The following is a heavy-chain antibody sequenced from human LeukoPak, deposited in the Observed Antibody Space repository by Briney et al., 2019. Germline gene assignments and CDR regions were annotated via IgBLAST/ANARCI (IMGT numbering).Heavy chain of an antibody. J-gene: IGHJ4*02. V-gene: IGHV1-8*01. Sequence: ASVKVSCKASGYTFTNYDINWVRQAAGQGLEWMGWMNPNSGNTGYAQKFQGRVTMTRNTSISTAYMELSSLRSEDTAVYYCARGKIIYSAFDYWGQGTLVTVSS. D-gene: IGHD1-26*01. CDR1: GYTFTNYD. CDR2: MNPNSGNT. CDR3: ARGKIIYSAFDY.